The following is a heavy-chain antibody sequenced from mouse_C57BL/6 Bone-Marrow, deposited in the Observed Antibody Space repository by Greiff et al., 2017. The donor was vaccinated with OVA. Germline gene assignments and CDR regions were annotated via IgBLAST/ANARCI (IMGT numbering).Heavy chain of an antibody. CDR1: GYTFTDYN. V-gene: IGHV1-18*01. D-gene: IGHD2-14*01. J-gene: IGHJ4*01. CDR3: ARSEYDKGYAMDY. Sequence: EVKLVESGPELVKPGASVKIPCKASGYTFTDYNMDWVKQSHGKSLEWIGDINPNNGGTIYNQQFKGKATLTVAKSSSTAYMELRSLTSEDTAVYYCARSEYDKGYAMDYWGQGTSVTVSS. CDR2: INPNNGGT.